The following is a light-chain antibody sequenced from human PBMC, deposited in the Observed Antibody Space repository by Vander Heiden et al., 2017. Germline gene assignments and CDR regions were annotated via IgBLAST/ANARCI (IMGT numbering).Light chain of an antibody. V-gene: IGLV1-47*02. CDR3: AAWDDSLSGPNWV. J-gene: IGLJ3*02. CDR2: SNN. Sequence: QSVLTQPPSASGTPGQRVTISCSGSSSNIGSNYVYWYQQLPGTAPNLLIYSNNQRPSGVPDRFSGSKSGTSASLAISGLRSEDEADYYCAAWDDSLSGPNWVFGGGTKLTVL. CDR1: SSNIGSNY.